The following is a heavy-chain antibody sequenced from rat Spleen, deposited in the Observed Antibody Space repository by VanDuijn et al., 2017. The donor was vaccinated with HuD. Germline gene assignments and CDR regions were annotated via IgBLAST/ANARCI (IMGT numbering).Heavy chain of an antibody. D-gene: IGHD1-4*01. CDR1: GFTFSNYY. CDR2: ISPSGGIT. J-gene: IGHJ3*01. CDR3: ATAGTRISRFAY. Sequence: EVQLVESGGGLVQPGRSLKLSCAASGFTFSNYYMAWVRQAPTKGLEWVAYISPSGGITDYRDSVKGRFAISRDTAKSTLYLQMDSLGSEDTATYYCATAGTRISRFAYWGQGTLVTVSS. V-gene: IGHV5-27*01.